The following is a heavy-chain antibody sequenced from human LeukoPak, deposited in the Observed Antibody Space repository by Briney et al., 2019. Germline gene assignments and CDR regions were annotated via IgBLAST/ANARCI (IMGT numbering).Heavy chain of an antibody. CDR3: ARGGLPPYTYWFDP. CDR1: GYTVTSYY. CDR2: INPSGGST. D-gene: IGHD4-11*01. V-gene: IGHV1-46*01. J-gene: IGHJ5*02. Sequence: ASVKVSCKASGYTVTSYYMHWVRQAPGQGLEWMGIINPSGGSTSYAQKFQGRVTITRNTSISTAYMELSSLRSEDTAVYYCARGGLPPYTYWFDPWGQGTLVTVSS.